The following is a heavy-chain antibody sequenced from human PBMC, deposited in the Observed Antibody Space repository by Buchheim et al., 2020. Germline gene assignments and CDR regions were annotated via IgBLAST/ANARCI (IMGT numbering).Heavy chain of an antibody. V-gene: IGHV4-61*02. J-gene: IGHJ4*02. D-gene: IGHD2-15*01. CDR2: IYTSGST. CDR1: GGSISSGSYY. Sequence: QVQLQESGPGLVKPSQTLSLTCTVSGGSISSGSYYWSWLRQPAGKGLEWIGRIYTSGSTNYNPSLKSRVTISVDTSKNQFSLKLSSVTAADTAVYYCARGYCSGGSCYPLDYWGQGTL. CDR3: ARGYCSGGSCYPLDY.